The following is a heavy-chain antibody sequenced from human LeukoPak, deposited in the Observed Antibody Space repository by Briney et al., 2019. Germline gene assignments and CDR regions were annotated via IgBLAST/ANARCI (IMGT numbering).Heavy chain of an antibody. J-gene: IGHJ6*02. CDR3: ARVHQTRGYDILTGYYYYHYGMDV. D-gene: IGHD3-9*01. Sequence: ASVKVACKASGYTFTSYGISWVRQAPGQGLEWMGWISAYNGNTNYAQKLQGRVTMTTDTSTSAAYMELRILRSDDTAVYYCARVHQTRGYDILTGYYYYHYGMDVWGQGPTVTVSS. V-gene: IGHV1-18*01. CDR2: ISAYNGNT. CDR1: GYTFTSYG.